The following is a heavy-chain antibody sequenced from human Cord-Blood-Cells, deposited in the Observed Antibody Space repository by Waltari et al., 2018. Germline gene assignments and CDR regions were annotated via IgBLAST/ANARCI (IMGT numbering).Heavy chain of an antibody. CDR2: ISYDGSNK. CDR1: GFTFSSYG. Sequence: QVQLVESGGGVVQPGRSLRLSCAASGFTFSSYGMHWVRQAPGKGLEWVAVISYDGSNKYYADSVKGRFTISRDNSKNTLYLQMNSLRAEDTAVYYCAKPARAVAGQGTGVIDYWGQGTLVTVSS. CDR3: AKPARAVAGQGTGVIDY. J-gene: IGHJ4*02. V-gene: IGHV3-30*18. D-gene: IGHD6-19*01.